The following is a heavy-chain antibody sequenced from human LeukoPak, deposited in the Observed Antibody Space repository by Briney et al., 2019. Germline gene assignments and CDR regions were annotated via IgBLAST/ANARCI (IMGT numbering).Heavy chain of an antibody. Sequence: SETLSLTCAVYGGSFSGYYWSWIRQPPGKGLEWIGEINHSGSTNYNPSLKSRVTISVDTSKNQFSLKLSSVTAADTAVYYCASRLRKYYYGSGSYLGNGYFDYWGQGTLVTVSS. V-gene: IGHV4-34*01. CDR2: INHSGST. D-gene: IGHD3-10*01. J-gene: IGHJ4*02. CDR1: GGSFSGYY. CDR3: ASRLRKYYYGSGSYLGNGYFDY.